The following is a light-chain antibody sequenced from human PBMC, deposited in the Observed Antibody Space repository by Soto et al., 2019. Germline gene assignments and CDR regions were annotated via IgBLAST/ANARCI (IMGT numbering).Light chain of an antibody. Sequence: QSALTQPRSVSGSPGQSVTISCTGTSSDVGFYNYVSWYQQHPGKAPKLMIYDVSGRPSGVPDRFSGSKSGNTASLTISGLQAEDEAEYYCCSYAGSYTVIFGGGTQLTVL. CDR2: DVS. V-gene: IGLV2-11*01. CDR3: CSYAGSYTVI. CDR1: SSDVGFYNY. J-gene: IGLJ2*01.